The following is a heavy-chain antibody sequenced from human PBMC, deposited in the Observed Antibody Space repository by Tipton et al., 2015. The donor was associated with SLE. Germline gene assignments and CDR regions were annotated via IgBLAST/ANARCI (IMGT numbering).Heavy chain of an antibody. J-gene: IGHJ4*02. CDR3: ARGLYAGVSAAGL. Sequence: TLSLTCTVSGGSISRSNYYWDWIRQPPGKGPEWIGRITNNGDTYYIPSLQSRVTMSVDTSKNQVSLKLSSVTAADTAMYYCARGLYAGVSAAGLWGQGTLVTVSS. CDR2: ITNNGDT. D-gene: IGHD6-13*01. V-gene: IGHV4-39*07. CDR1: GGSISRSNYY.